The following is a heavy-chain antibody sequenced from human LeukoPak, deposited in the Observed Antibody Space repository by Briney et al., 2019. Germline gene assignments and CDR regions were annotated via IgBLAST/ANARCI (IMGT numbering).Heavy chain of an antibody. CDR1: GGTFSSYA. CDR2: IIPILGIA. V-gene: IGHV1-69*04. Sequence: GASAKVSCKASGGTFSSYAISWVRQAPGQGLEWMGRIIPILGIANYAQKFQGRVTITADKSTSTAYMELSSLRSEDTAVYYCARIFNSGSYSFDYWGQGTLVTVSS. D-gene: IGHD1-26*01. J-gene: IGHJ4*02. CDR3: ARIFNSGSYSFDY.